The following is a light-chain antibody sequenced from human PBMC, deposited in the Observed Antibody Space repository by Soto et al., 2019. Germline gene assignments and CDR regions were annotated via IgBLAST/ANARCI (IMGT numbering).Light chain of an antibody. J-gene: IGLJ3*02. CDR2: RNN. CDR3: AAWDDSLSGLNWV. Sequence: QSVLTQPPSASGTPGQRVTISCSGSSSNIGSNYVYWYQQLPGTAPKLLIYRNNQRPPGVPDRFSGSKSGTSASLAISGLRSEDEADYYCAAWDDSLSGLNWVFGGGTKVTVL. CDR1: SSNIGSNY. V-gene: IGLV1-47*01.